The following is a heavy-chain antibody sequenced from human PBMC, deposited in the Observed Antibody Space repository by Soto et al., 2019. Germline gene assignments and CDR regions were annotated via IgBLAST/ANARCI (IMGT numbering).Heavy chain of an antibody. V-gene: IGHV5-10-1*01. CDR3: ARRGSGWYGGGWFDP. Sequence: GESLKISCKGSGYSFTSYWVSWVRQMPGKGLEWMGRIDPSDSYTNYSPSFQGHVTISADKSISTAYLQWSSLKASDTAMYYCARRGSGWYGGGWFDPWGQGTLVTVSS. CDR2: IDPSDSYT. J-gene: IGHJ5*02. D-gene: IGHD6-19*01. CDR1: GYSFTSYW.